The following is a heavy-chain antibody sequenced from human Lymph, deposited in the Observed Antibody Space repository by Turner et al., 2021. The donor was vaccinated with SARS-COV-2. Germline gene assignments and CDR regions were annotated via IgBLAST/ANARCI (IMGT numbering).Heavy chain of an antibody. CDR2: ISGNNDNT. J-gene: IGHJ5*02. CDR1: GYTFTKYG. D-gene: IGHD3-9*01. V-gene: IGHV1-18*01. Sequence: QVQLVQSGAEGKNPGDSVMVLCMSSGYTFTKYGISWVLQSPGEWLEWMGWISGNNDNTNYAQKLQGRVTMTTDTSTSTAYMELRSLRSDDTAVYYCARSNFDWLFSPDWFDPWGQGTLVIVSS. CDR3: ARSNFDWLFSPDWFDP.